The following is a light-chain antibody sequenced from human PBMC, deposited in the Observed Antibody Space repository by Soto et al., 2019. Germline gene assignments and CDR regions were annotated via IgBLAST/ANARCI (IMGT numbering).Light chain of an antibody. CDR3: QQYGSSPIT. V-gene: IGKV3D-20*01. CDR1: QSVSSSY. Sequence: EIGLTQSPATLSFSPGERATLSCGASQSVSSSYLAWYQQKPGLAPRLLIYDASSRATGIPDRFSGSGSVTDFTLTISRLEPEDFAVYYCQQYGSSPITFGQGTRLEIK. J-gene: IGKJ5*01. CDR2: DAS.